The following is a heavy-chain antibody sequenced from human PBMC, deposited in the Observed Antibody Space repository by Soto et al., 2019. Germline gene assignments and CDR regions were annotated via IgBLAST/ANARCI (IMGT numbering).Heavy chain of an antibody. V-gene: IGHV3-66*01. Sequence: GGSLRLSGAASGFTVSSNYMSWVRQAPGKGLEWVSVIDSGGSTYYADSVKGRFPISRETPENTLNLQMDSRRPEDTAVYSCARDDVLGDGGRCSGVALDAWGKGTTVTVS. CDR3: ARDDVLGDGGRCSGVALDA. D-gene: IGHD2-15*01. CDR2: IDSGGST. CDR1: GFTVSSNY. J-gene: IGHJ6*03.